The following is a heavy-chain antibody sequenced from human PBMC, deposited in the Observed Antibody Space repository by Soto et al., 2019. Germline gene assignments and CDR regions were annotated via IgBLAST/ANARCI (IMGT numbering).Heavy chain of an antibody. D-gene: IGHD5-12*01. Sequence: SETLSLTCAFSGVTIITYYWSWIRQPPGKGLEWIGYNYHSGTTNYNPSLKSRVTISVDTSKNQFSLRLTSVTAADTAIYYCVREAYIGYGHAIDHWGQGTLVTVSS. CDR2: NYHSGTT. CDR1: GVTIITYY. CDR3: VREAYIGYGHAIDH. J-gene: IGHJ4*02. V-gene: IGHV4-59*01.